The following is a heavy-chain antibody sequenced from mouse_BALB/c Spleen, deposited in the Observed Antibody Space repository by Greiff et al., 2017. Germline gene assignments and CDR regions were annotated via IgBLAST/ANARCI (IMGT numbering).Heavy chain of an antibody. J-gene: IGHJ3*01. CDR1: GFSLTGYG. Sequence: VKVVESGPGLVAPSQSLSITCTVSGFSLTGYGVNWVRQPPGKGLEWLGMIWGDGSTDYNSALKSRLSISKDNAKSHVVLKKNRLQTDDTARYDCARDLTRRGCFAYWGQGTLVTVSA. D-gene: IGHD2-12*01. CDR2: IWGDGST. V-gene: IGHV2-6-7*01. CDR3: ARDLTRRGCFAY.